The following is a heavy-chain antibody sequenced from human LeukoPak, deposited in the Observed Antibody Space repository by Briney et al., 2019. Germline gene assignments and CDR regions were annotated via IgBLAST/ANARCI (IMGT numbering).Heavy chain of an antibody. Sequence: GGSLRLSCAASGFTFSSYAMHWVRQAPGKGLEWVAVISYDGSNKYYADSVKGRFTISRDNSKNTLYLQMNSLRAEDTAVYYCASDRGGYGMDVWGQGTTVTVSS. V-gene: IGHV3-30-3*01. CDR1: GFTFSSYA. CDR3: ASDRGGYGMDV. J-gene: IGHJ6*02. CDR2: ISYDGSNK. D-gene: IGHD3-16*01.